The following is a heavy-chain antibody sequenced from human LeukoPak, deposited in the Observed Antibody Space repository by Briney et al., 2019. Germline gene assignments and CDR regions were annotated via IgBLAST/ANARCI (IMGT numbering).Heavy chain of an antibody. V-gene: IGHV3-30-3*01. D-gene: IGHD2-8*01. CDR3: ARGASDIVLMVYAIDGLDY. CDR2: ISYDGSNK. Sequence: GRSLRLSCAASGFTFSSYAMHWVRQAPGKGLEGVAVISYDGSNKYYADSVKGRFTISRDNSKNTLYLQMNSLRAEDTAVYYCARGASDIVLMVYAIDGLDYWGQGTLVTVSS. CDR1: GFTFSSYA. J-gene: IGHJ4*02.